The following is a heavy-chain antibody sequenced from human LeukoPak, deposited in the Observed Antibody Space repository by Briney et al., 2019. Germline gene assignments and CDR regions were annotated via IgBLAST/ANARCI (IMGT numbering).Heavy chain of an antibody. V-gene: IGHV4-61*01. J-gene: IGHJ6*04. CDR2: IYYSGST. CDR1: GGSVSSGSYY. CDR3: GEDPRILYGMDV. D-gene: IGHD1-26*01. Sequence: SETLSLTCTVSGGSVSSGSYYWSWIRQPPGKGLEWIGYIYYSGSTNYTPSLKSRVTISVDTSKNQFSLKLSSVTAVDTAVYSCGEDPRILYGMDVWDKGTTAPASS.